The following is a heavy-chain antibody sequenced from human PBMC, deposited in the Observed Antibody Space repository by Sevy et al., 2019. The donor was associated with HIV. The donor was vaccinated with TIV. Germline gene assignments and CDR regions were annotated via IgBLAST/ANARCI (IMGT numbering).Heavy chain of an antibody. CDR1: GFTFSNAS. Sequence: GGSLRLSCAASGFTFSNASMSWVRQAPGKGLEWVGRIKSKTDGGTTDYAAPVKGSFTISRDDSKNTLYLQMNSLKTEDTDVYYCTTGKYSSGWYYFDYWGQGTLVTVSS. CDR3: TTGKYSSGWYYFDY. V-gene: IGHV3-15*01. J-gene: IGHJ4*02. D-gene: IGHD6-19*01. CDR2: IKSKTDGGTT.